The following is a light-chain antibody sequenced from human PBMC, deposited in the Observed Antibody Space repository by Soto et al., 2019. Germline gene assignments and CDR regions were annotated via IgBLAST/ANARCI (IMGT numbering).Light chain of an antibody. CDR2: EVS. V-gene: IGLV2-14*01. CDR1: SRDVGAYDY. Sequence: QSVLTQPASVSGSPGQSITISCTGTSRDVGAYDYVSWYLQYPDKAPQLLIYEVSNRPSGVSNRFSGSKSGNTASLTISGLQAEDEADYYCSSYTNNSTYVFGPGTKVTVL. J-gene: IGLJ1*01. CDR3: SSYTNNSTYV.